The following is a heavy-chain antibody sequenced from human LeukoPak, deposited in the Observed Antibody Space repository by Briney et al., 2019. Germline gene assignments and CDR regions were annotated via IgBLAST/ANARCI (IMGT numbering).Heavy chain of an antibody. CDR3: AKEVPGGAGTLTRWFGSYGSLPDY. CDR2: ISYDGSNK. D-gene: IGHD5-18*01. J-gene: IGHJ4*02. Sequence: PGRSLRLSCAASGFTFSSYGMHWVRQAPGKGLEWVAVISYDGSNKYYADSVKGRFTISRDNSKNTLYLQMNSLRAEDTAVYYCAKEVPGGAGTLTRWFGSYGSLPDYWGQGTLVTVSS. CDR1: GFTFSSYG. V-gene: IGHV3-30*18.